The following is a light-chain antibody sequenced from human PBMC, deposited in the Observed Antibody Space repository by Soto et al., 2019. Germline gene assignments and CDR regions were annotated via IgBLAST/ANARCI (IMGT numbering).Light chain of an antibody. Sequence: DIQMTQSPYTLSASVGDRVTITCRASQSISGWLAWYQQKPGKAPKLLIYDASSLESGVPSRFSGSGSGTDFTLTISRLQPDDVATYYCQQYNSYSVNAFGQGTKLEIK. J-gene: IGKJ2*01. CDR3: QQYNSYSVNA. CDR1: QSISGW. V-gene: IGKV1-5*01. CDR2: DAS.